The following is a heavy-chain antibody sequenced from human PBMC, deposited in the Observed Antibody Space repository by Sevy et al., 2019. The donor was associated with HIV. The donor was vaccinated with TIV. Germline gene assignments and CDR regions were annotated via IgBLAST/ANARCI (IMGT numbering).Heavy chain of an antibody. D-gene: IGHD1-26*01. CDR1: GGSISSGGYS. J-gene: IGHJ3*02. V-gene: IGHV4-30-2*01. CDR2: IYHTGST. Sequence: SETLSCTCAVSGGSISSGGYSWNWIRQPPGKGLEWIGYIYHTGSTYYNPSLKTRVTISVDRSKNQFSLKLNSVTAADTAVYYCARGSCTVVTPGDVFDIRGQGTMVTVSS. CDR3: ARGSCTVVTPGDVFDI.